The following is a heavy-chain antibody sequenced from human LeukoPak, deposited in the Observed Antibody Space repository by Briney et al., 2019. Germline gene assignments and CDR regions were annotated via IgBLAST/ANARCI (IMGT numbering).Heavy chain of an antibody. CDR3: AELGITMIGGV. Sequence: GGTQRLSCAASGFTFSNYGMNWVRQAPGKGLEWVSGITGNGGTTYYADSVKGRFTISRDNAKNSLYLQMYSLRAEDTAVYYCAELGITMIGGVWGKGTTVTISS. CDR1: GFTFSNYG. CDR2: ITGNGGTT. D-gene: IGHD3-10*02. V-gene: IGHV3-23*01. J-gene: IGHJ6*04.